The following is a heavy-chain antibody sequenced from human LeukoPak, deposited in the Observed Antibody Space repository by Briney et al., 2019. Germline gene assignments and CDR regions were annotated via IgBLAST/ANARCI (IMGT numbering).Heavy chain of an antibody. V-gene: IGHV3-74*01. J-gene: IGHJ4*02. CDR3: AGATYYYDSSGYRAVYYFDY. CDR1: GFTFSSYW. CDR2: INTDETIT. Sequence: QSGGSLRLSCAASGFTFSSYWMHWVRQAPGKGLVWVSRINTDETITTYADSVKGRFTISRDNAKNTLYLQMNSLRAEDTAVYYCAGATYYYDSSGYRAVYYFDYWGQGTLVTVSS. D-gene: IGHD3-22*01.